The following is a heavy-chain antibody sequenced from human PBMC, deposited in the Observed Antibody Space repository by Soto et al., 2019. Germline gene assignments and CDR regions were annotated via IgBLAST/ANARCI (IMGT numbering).Heavy chain of an antibody. Sequence: PXESLKLSCQGSGYSCTTYWIALVRQMPGKGLEWMGIVYPHDSDTRYSPSFQGQVTISADESITTAYLQWSSLKASDTAMYYCARISGDYLAYGMDVWGQGTTVTVSS. CDR3: ARISGDYLAYGMDV. D-gene: IGHD3-3*01. CDR2: VYPHDSDT. V-gene: IGHV5-51*01. J-gene: IGHJ6*02. CDR1: GYSCTTYW.